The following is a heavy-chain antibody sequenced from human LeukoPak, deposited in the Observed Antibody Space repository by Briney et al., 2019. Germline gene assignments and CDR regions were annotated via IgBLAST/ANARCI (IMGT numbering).Heavy chain of an antibody. CDR2: IYYSGST. V-gene: IGHV4-30-4*08. J-gene: IGHJ4*02. D-gene: IGHD3-10*01. CDR3: ARENGAYYGSGSGLDY. CDR1: GGSISSGGYY. Sequence: PSQTLSLTCTVSGGSISSGGYYWSWIRQHPGKGLEWIGYIYYSGSTYYNPSLKSRVTISVDTSKNQFSLKLSSVTAADTAVYYCARENGAYYGSGSGLDYWGQGTLVTVSS.